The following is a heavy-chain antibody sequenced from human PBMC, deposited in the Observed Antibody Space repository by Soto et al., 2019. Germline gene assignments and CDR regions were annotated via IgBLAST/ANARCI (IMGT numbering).Heavy chain of an antibody. Sequence: ASVKVSCKASGYTFTSYDINWVRQATGQGLEWMGWMNPNSGNTDYAQKFQGRVTMTRNTSISTAYMELSSLRSDDTAVYYCAREPEFFDYYGMDVWGQGTTVTVSS. CDR3: AREPEFFDYYGMDV. CDR2: MNPNSGNT. V-gene: IGHV1-8*01. J-gene: IGHJ6*02. CDR1: GYTFTSYD. D-gene: IGHD3-10*01.